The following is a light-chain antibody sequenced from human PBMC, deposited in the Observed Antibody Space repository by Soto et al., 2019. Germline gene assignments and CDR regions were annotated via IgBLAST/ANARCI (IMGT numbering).Light chain of an antibody. CDR2: EVT. CDR1: SSDVGAYNR. V-gene: IGLV2-14*01. Sequence: QAVLTQPASLSGSPGQSISISCTGSSSDVGAYNRVSWYQHHPGTAPRLILHEVTNRPSGVSNRFSGSKSANTASLTISGLRAEDEADYYCASYSTADSWVLGGGTQLTVL. CDR3: ASYSTADSWV. J-gene: IGLJ3*02.